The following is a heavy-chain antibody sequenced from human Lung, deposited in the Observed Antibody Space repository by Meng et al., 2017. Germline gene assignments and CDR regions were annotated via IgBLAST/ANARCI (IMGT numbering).Heavy chain of an antibody. CDR3: ARGDTSMLDY. CDR1: GFTFSSYS. Sequence: EVQLVEAGGGLVKPGESLRLSCAASGFTFSSYSMNWVRQAPGKGLEWVSYISSNSYYIYYAGSVKGRFTISRDNAKNSVYLQMNSLRAEDTAVYYCARGDTSMLDYWGQGTLVTVSS. V-gene: IGHV3-21*01. CDR2: ISSNSYYI. D-gene: IGHD5-18*01. J-gene: IGHJ4*02.